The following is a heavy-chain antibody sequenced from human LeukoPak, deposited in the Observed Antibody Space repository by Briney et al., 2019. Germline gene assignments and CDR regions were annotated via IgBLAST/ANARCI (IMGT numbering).Heavy chain of an antibody. CDR2: IGDSPRSI. Sequence: GGSLRLSCAASGFTFSDHYMSWIRQVPGKGLEWLSYIGDSPRSIYRADSVKGRFTISRDNAKNSVYLQMDSLRVEDTAVYYCSRGHYGMDVWGQGTTVIVSS. V-gene: IGHV3-11*01. CDR1: GFTFSDHY. CDR3: SRGHYGMDV. J-gene: IGHJ6*02.